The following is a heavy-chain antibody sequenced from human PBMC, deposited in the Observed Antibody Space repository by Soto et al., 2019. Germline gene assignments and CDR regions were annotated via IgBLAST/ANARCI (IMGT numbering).Heavy chain of an antibody. CDR2: VKQDGRSQ. V-gene: IGHV3-7*01. J-gene: IGHJ2*01. Sequence: EAQLVESGGDLVQPGGSLRLSCTASGLEFTFYWMSWVRQAPGKGLEWVANVKQDGRSQYYGDSVKGRFTVSIDSPKQSVYLQMNSLRDEDTAMYFCARLRGLTDADFYFDLWGRGTLVTVSS. CDR3: ARLRGLTDADFYFDL. CDR1: GLEFTFYW. D-gene: IGHD3-10*01.